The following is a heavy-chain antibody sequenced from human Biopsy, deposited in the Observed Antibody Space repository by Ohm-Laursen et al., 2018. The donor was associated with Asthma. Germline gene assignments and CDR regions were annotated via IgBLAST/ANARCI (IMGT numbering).Heavy chain of an antibody. CDR3: ARSMIVADGSDAFDI. CDR1: GYTFSSYQ. J-gene: IGHJ3*02. Sequence: ASVKVSCKASGYTFSSYQMHWVRQAPGQGLEWLGLIKHISEYAQKFQGRVTMTRETSTSTVYMELSSLRSEDTAVYYCARSMIVADGSDAFDIWGQGTMVTVSS. V-gene: IGHV1-46*01. D-gene: IGHD3-22*01. CDR2: IKHISE.